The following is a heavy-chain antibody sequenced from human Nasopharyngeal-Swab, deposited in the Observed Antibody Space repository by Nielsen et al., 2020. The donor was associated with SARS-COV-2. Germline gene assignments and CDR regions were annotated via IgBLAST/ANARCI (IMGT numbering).Heavy chain of an antibody. CDR3: ARGVGFCTNGVCYNKDYCYYYYMDV. J-gene: IGHJ6*03. V-gene: IGHV4-34*01. CDR2: INHSGST. D-gene: IGHD2-8*01. CDR1: GGSFSGYY. Sequence: SQTLSLTCAVYGGSFSGYYWSWIRQPPGKGLEWIGEINHSGSTNYNPSLKSRVTISVDTSKNQFSLKLSSVTAADTAVYYCARGVGFCTNGVCYNKDYCYYYYMDVWGKGTTVTVSS.